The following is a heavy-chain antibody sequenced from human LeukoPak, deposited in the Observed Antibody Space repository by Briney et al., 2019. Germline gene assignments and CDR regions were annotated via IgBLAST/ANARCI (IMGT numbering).Heavy chain of an antibody. CDR3: AEYSGSYPNWFDP. J-gene: IGHJ5*02. V-gene: IGHV1-24*01. CDR2: FDPEDGET. D-gene: IGHD1-26*01. Sequence: ASVKVSCKVSGYTLTELSMHGVRQAPGKGLEWMGGFDPEDGETIYAQKFQGRVTMTEDTSTDTAYMELSSLRSEDTAVYYCAEYSGSYPNWFDPWGQGTLVTVSS. CDR1: GYTLTELS.